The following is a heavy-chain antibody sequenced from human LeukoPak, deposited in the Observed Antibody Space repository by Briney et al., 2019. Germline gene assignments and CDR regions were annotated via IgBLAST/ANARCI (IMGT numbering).Heavy chain of an antibody. CDR1: GGSISNSSSY. CDR2: IYYSGST. J-gene: IGHJ5*02. CDR3: ARGRHLDVGRWKRFDP. V-gene: IGHV4-39*07. Sequence: PSETLSLTCTVSGGSISNSSSYWGWIRQPPGKGLEWIGSIYYSGSTNYNPSLKSRVTISVDTSKNQFSLKLSSVTAADTAVYYCARGRHLDVGRWKRFDPWGQGTLVTVSS. D-gene: IGHD4-23*01.